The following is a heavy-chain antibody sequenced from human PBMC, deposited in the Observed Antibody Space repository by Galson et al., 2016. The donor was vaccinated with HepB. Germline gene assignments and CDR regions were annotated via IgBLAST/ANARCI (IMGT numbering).Heavy chain of an antibody. J-gene: IGHJ4*02. D-gene: IGHD2-15*01. CDR3: AKESCSGGNCYEWNY. CDR1: GDSVSSNAAS. CDR2: TYYRAKWFY. Sequence: CAISGDSVSSNAASWNLIRQSPSRGLEWLGRTYYRAKWFYDYAESVKSRITIKQDTNNNQFSLQLNSVTVEDTAVYYCAKESCSGGNCYEWNYWGQGTLVTVSS. V-gene: IGHV6-1*01.